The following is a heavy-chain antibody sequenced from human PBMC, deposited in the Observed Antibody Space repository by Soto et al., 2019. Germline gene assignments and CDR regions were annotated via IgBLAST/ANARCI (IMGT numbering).Heavy chain of an antibody. D-gene: IGHD3-10*01. CDR2: LYWNDAT. CDR1: GFSFSTSGVG. Sequence: QITLKESGPTLVKPTQTLTLTCTFSGFSFSTSGVGVGWIRQPPGKAMEWLALLYWNDATSYRPSLKSRLTSPKGTPKRHSVLTLTNIDPVDTATYYCVSGSFPNWFDPEGQLTRVTVSS. CDR3: VSGSFPNWFDP. V-gene: IGHV2-5*01. J-gene: IGHJ5*02.